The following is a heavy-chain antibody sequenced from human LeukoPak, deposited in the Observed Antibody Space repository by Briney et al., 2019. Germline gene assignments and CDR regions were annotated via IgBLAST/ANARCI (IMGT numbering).Heavy chain of an antibody. V-gene: IGHV4-59*01. CDR1: GGSISSYY. D-gene: IGHD3-10*01. CDR3: ARGFGESNWFDP. Sequence: SETLSLTCTVSGGSISSYYWSWIRQPPGKGLEWIGYIYYSGSTNYNPSLKSRVTISVDTSKNQFSLKLSSVTAADTAVYYCARGFGESNWFDPWGQGTLVTVSS. CDR2: IYYSGST. J-gene: IGHJ5*02.